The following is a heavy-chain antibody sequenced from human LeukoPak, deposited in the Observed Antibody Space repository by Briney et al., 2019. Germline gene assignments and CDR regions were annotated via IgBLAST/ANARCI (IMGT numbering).Heavy chain of an antibody. J-gene: IGHJ6*02. CDR3: ARVNRNDYYYGMDV. V-gene: IGHV1-2*02. Sequence: ASVKVSCKASGYTFTGYYMHWVRQAPGQGLEWMGWINPNSGGTNYAQKFQGRVTMTRDTSISTAYMELSRLRSDDTAVYYCARVNRNDYYYGMDVWGQGTTVTVSS. CDR2: INPNSGGT. CDR1: GYTFTGYY. D-gene: IGHD1-14*01.